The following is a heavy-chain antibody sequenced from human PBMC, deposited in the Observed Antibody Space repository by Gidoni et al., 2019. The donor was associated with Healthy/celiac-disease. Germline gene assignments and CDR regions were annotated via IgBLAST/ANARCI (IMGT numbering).Heavy chain of an antibody. V-gene: IGHV3-33*01. J-gene: IGHJ4*02. CDR3: ARDPAAELYYFDY. CDR1: GFTFSSYG. D-gene: IGHD2-2*01. CDR2: IWYDGSNK. Sequence: QVQLVESGGGVVQPGRSLRLSCAASGFTFSSYGMHWVRQAPGTGLEWVAVIWYDGSNKYYADSVKGRFTISRDNSKNTLYLQMNSLRAEDTAVYYCARDPAAELYYFDYWGQGTLVTVSS.